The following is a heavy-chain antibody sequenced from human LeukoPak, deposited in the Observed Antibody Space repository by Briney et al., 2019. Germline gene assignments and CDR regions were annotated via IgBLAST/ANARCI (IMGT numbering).Heavy chain of an antibody. CDR3: AKEPREYCSSTSCPNWFDS. D-gene: IGHD2-2*01. V-gene: IGHV3-23*01. CDR1: GFTFNNYA. Sequence: GGSLRLSCAASGFTFNNYAMSWVRQAPGKGLEWVSAISASGGTTYYADSVKGRFTISRDNSEHTLFLQMNSLRAEDTAVYYCAKEPREYCSSTSCPNWFDSWGQGTLVTVSS. CDR2: ISASGGTT. J-gene: IGHJ5*01.